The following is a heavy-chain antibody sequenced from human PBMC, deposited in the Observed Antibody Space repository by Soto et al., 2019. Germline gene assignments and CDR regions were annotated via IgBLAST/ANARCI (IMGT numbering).Heavy chain of an antibody. CDR1: GGSISSYY. CDR3: ARGGWEARRMGTYNWFDP. D-gene: IGHD6-6*01. CDR2: IYYSGST. Sequence: SETLSLTCTFSGGSISSYYWSWIRQPPGKGLEWIGYIYYSGSTNYNPSLKSRVTIPVDTSKNQFSLKLSSVTAADTAVYYCARGGWEARRMGTYNWFDPWGQGTLVTVSS. V-gene: IGHV4-59*01. J-gene: IGHJ5*02.